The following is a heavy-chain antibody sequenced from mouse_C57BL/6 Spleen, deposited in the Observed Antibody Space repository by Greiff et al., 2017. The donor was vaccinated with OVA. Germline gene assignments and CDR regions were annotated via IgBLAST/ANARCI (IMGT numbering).Heavy chain of an antibody. CDR3: ARERGWLSYYAMDY. J-gene: IGHJ4*01. Sequence: EVQLQQSGGGLVKPGGSLKLSCAASGFTFSSYAMSWVRQTPEKRLEWVATISDGGSYTYYPDNVKGRFTISRDNAKNNLYLQMSHLKSEDTAMYYCARERGWLSYYAMDYWGQGTSVTVSS. V-gene: IGHV5-4*01. CDR2: ISDGGSYT. CDR1: GFTFSSYA. D-gene: IGHD2-3*01.